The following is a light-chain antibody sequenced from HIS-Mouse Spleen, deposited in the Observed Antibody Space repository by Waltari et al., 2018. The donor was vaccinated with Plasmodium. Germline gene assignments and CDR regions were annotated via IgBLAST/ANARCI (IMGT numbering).Light chain of an antibody. J-gene: IGKJ5*01. CDR1: QSLLHSNGYNY. CDR3: MQATQFQVT. V-gene: IGKV2-28*01. CDR2: LGS. Sequence: DIVMTQSPLSLPVTPGEPASISCRSSQSLLHSNGYNYLDWYLQKPGQSPQLLIYLGSNRASGVPDRFSGSGSGSDFTLKISWVEAEDVGVYYCMQATQFQVTFGQGTRLEIK.